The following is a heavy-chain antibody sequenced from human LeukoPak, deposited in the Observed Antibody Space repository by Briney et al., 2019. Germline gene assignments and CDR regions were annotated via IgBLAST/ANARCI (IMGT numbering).Heavy chain of an antibody. CDR2: IYTSGST. Sequence: SETLSLTCTVSGGSISNYYWSWIRQPAGKGLEWIGRIYTSGSTNYNPSLKSRVTMSVDTSKNQFSLKLSSVTAADTAVYYCARDPTYYDFWSGYYYYGMDVWGQGTTVTVSS. J-gene: IGHJ6*02. V-gene: IGHV4-4*07. CDR3: ARDPTYYDFWSGYYYYGMDV. CDR1: GGSISNYY. D-gene: IGHD3-3*01.